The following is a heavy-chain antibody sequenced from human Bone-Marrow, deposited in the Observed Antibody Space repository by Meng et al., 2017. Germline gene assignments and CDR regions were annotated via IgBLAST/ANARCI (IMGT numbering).Heavy chain of an antibody. CDR2: INHSGST. V-gene: IGHV4-34*01. D-gene: IGHD1-1*01. Sequence: QVQLQQWGAGLFKPSETLSLPCAVYGGSFSGYYWSWIRQPPGKGLEWIGEINHSGSTNYNPSLKSRVTISVDTSKNQFSLKLSSVTAADTAVYYCARGTRPLLFQHWGQGTLVTVSS. CDR3: ARGTRPLLFQH. J-gene: IGHJ1*01. CDR1: GGSFSGYY.